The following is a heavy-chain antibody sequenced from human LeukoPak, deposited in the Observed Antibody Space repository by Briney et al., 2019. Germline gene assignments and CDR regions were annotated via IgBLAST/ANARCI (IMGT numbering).Heavy chain of an antibody. CDR2: ISYDGSNK. Sequence: GGSLRLSCAASGFTFSSYGIHWVRQAPGKGLEWVAVISYDGSNKYYADSVKGRFTISRGNSKNTLYLQMNSLRAEDTAVYYCAGVDTAIDYWGQGTLVTVSS. CDR1: GFTFSSYG. D-gene: IGHD5-18*01. V-gene: IGHV3-30*03. CDR3: AGVDTAIDY. J-gene: IGHJ4*02.